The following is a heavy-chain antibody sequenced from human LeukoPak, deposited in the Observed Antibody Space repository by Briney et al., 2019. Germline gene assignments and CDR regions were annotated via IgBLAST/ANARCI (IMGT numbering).Heavy chain of an antibody. J-gene: IGHJ4*02. V-gene: IGHV4-4*02. Sequence: PSGTLSLTCTVSGDSINSLDLWSWVRQPPGKGLEWIGEMYLSGTTHSNPSVKSRVTISIDKSKNQFFLNLSSVTAADTAVYYCARVNWAFDYWGQGTLVTVSS. CDR2: MYLSGTT. CDR1: GDSINSLDL. D-gene: IGHD7-27*01. CDR3: ARVNWAFDY.